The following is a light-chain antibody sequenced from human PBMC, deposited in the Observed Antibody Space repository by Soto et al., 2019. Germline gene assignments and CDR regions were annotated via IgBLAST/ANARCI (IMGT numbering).Light chain of an antibody. CDR3: QSYDRSLSGSRV. CDR1: SSNIGAGYD. J-gene: IGLJ1*01. Sequence: QPVLTQRPSVSGAPGQRVTISCTGSSSNIGAGYDVHWYQQLPGTAPKLLIYDNTNRPSGVPDRFSGSKSGTSASLAITGLQAEDEADYYCQSYDRSLSGSRVFGTGTKLTVL. V-gene: IGLV1-40*01. CDR2: DNT.